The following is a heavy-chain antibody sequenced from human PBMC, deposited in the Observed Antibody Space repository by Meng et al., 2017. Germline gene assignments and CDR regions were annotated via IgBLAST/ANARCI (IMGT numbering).Heavy chain of an antibody. J-gene: IGHJ5*02. Sequence: HYGFELKKPWASVKVSCKASGYPLTSYAMNWVRQAPGQGLEWMGWINTNTGNPTYAQGFTGRFVFSLDTSVSTAYLQISSLKAEDTAVYYCARLVAGTFGQLFDPWGQGTLVTVSS. D-gene: IGHD2-15*01. CDR2: INTNTGNP. V-gene: IGHV7-4-1*02. CDR1: GYPLTSYA. CDR3: ARLVAGTFGQLFDP.